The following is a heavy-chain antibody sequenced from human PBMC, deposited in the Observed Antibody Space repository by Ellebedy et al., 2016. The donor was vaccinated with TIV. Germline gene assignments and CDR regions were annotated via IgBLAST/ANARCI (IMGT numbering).Heavy chain of an antibody. J-gene: IGHJ4*02. V-gene: IGHV1-69*04. Sequence: AASVKVSCKASGGTFSSYAISWVRQAPGQGLEWMGRIIPILGIANYAQKFQGRVTITADTSTSTAYMELSSLRSEDTALYYRASPLSNGYVDYWGQGTLVTVSS. CDR2: IIPILGIA. D-gene: IGHD2-8*01. CDR1: GGTFSSYA. CDR3: ASPLSNGYVDY.